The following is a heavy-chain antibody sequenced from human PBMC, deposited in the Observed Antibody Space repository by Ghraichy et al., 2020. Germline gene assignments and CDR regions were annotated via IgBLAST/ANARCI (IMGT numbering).Heavy chain of an antibody. J-gene: IGHJ4*02. V-gene: IGHV3-23*01. CDR2: ISGSGGST. D-gene: IGHD5-18*01. Sequence: GSLRLSCAASGFTFSSYAMSWVRQAPGKGLEWVSAISGSGGSTYYADSVKGRFTISRDNSKNTLYLQMNSLRAEDTAVYYCAKDQVRGYSYGFAGDYWGQGTLVTVSS. CDR1: GFTFSSYA. CDR3: AKDQVRGYSYGFAGDY.